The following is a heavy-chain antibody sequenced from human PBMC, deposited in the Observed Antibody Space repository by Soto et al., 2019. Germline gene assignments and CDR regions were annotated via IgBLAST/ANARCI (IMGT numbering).Heavy chain of an antibody. CDR3: AKDNAFDI. CDR2: ISWDGGST. CDR1: GFTFDDYA. Sequence: GSLRLACAASGFTFDDYAMHWVRQAPGKGLEWVSLISWDGGSTYYADSVKGRFTISRGNSKNSLYLQMNSLRAEDTALYYCAKDNAFDIWGQGTMVTVSS. V-gene: IGHV3-43D*04. J-gene: IGHJ3*02.